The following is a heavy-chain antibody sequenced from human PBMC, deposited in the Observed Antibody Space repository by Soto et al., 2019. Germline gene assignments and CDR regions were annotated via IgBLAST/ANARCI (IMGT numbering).Heavy chain of an antibody. J-gene: IGHJ4*02. Sequence: PSETLSLTCSVSGGCISSHYWSWIRQPPGKGLEWIGCFYNSGNTNYNPSLKSRVTISVDTSNNQFSLRVNSVTAADTAVYYCASTKKWLAFADWGQGSLVTVSS. CDR3: ASTKKWLAFAD. V-gene: IGHV4-59*11. D-gene: IGHD6-19*01. CDR2: FYNSGNT. CDR1: GGCISSHY.